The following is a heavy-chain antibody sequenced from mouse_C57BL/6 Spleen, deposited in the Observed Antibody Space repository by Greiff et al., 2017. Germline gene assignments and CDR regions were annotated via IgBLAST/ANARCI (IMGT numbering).Heavy chain of an antibody. V-gene: IGHV1-4*01. J-gene: IGHJ4*01. CDR3: ARSSSGYDYYAMDY. CDR2: INPSSGYT. D-gene: IGHD3-2*02. CDR1: GYTFTSYT. Sequence: VKLQQSGAELARPGASVKMSCKASGYTFTSYTMHWVKQRPGQGLEWIGYINPSSGYTKYNQKFKDKATLTADKSSSTAYMQLSSLTSEDSAVYYCARSSSGYDYYAMDYWGQGTSVTVSS.